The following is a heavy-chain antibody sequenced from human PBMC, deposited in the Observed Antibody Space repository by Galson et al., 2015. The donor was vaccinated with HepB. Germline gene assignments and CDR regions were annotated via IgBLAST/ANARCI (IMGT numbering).Heavy chain of an antibody. D-gene: IGHD6-25*01. CDR2: IKQDGSEK. V-gene: IGHV3-7*01. J-gene: IGHJ4*02. CDR3: AKHSSAASTGE. Sequence: SLRLSCAASGFTFSWYWMSWVRQAPGKGLEWVAKIKQDGSEKYYVDSAKGRFTISRDNAKNSLYLEMISLRAEDTAVYYCAKHSSAASTGEWGQGTLVTVSS. CDR1: GFTFSWYW.